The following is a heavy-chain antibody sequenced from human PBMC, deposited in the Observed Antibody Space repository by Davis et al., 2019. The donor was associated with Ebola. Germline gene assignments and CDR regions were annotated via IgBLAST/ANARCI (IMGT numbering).Heavy chain of an antibody. CDR2: IYPGDSDT. J-gene: IGHJ3*02. V-gene: IGHV5-51*01. CDR1: GYSFTSYW. Sequence: PGASLRLSCKGSGYSFTSYWIGWVRQMPGKGLEWMGIIYPGDSDTRYSPSFQGQVTISADKSISTAYLQWSSLKASDTAMYYCARHSSSGWYWDNDAFDIWGQGTMVTVSS. D-gene: IGHD6-19*01. CDR3: ARHSSSGWYWDNDAFDI.